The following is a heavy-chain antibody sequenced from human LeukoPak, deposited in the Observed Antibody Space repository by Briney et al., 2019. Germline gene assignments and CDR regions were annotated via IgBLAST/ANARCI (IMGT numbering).Heavy chain of an antibody. Sequence: SETLSLTCTVSGGSISSYYWSWIRQPPGKGLEWIGYIYYSGSTNYNPSLKSRVTISVDTSKNQFSLKLSSVTAADTAVYYCARYCSSTSCTYYYYYGMDVWGKGTTVTVSS. V-gene: IGHV4-59*12. J-gene: IGHJ6*04. D-gene: IGHD2-2*01. CDR1: GGSISSYY. CDR2: IYYSGST. CDR3: ARYCSSTSCTYYYYYGMDV.